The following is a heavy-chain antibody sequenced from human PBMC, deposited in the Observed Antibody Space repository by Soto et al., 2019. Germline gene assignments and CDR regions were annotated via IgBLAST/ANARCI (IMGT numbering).Heavy chain of an antibody. D-gene: IGHD6-19*01. CDR2: ISGSGGST. CDR1: VFTFSSYA. Sequence: GSLRLSCAASVFTFSSYAMSWVRQAPGKGLEWVSAISGSGGSTYYADSAKGRFTISRDNSKNTLYPQMNSLRAEDTAVYYCAKDTVAGFNWGQGTLVTVSS. J-gene: IGHJ4*02. CDR3: AKDTVAGFN. V-gene: IGHV3-23*01.